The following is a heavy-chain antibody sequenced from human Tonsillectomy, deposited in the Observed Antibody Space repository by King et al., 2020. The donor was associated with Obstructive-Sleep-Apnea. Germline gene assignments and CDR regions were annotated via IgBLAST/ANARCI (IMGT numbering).Heavy chain of an antibody. D-gene: IGHD4-11*01. Sequence: VQLVESGAEMKKPGASVKVSCKASGYTFINYDINWVRQATGQGLEWMGWMNPNSGNTGYSQKFQGRVTMTRNTSINTAYMELSSLGSEDTAVYYWALLRGTTVSSFWGQGTMVTVSS. V-gene: IGHV1-8*01. CDR3: ALLRGTTVSSF. CDR2: MNPNSGNT. J-gene: IGHJ3*01. CDR1: GYTFINYD.